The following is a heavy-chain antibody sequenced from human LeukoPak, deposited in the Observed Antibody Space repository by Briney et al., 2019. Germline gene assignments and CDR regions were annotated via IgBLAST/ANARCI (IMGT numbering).Heavy chain of an antibody. J-gene: IGHJ4*02. D-gene: IGHD3-3*01. CDR3: ARGAGYDFWSGFPLPFDY. Sequence: SETLSLTCTVSGGSISSGDYYWSWIRQPPGKGLEWIGYIYYSGSTYYNPSLKSRVTISVDTSKNQFSLKLSSVTAADTAVYYCARGAGYDFWSGFPLPFDYWGQGTLVTVSS. CDR1: GGSISSGDYY. V-gene: IGHV4-30-4*08. CDR2: IYYSGST.